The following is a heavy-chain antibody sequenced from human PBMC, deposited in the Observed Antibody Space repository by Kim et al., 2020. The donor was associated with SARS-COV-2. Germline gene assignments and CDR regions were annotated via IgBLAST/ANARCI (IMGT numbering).Heavy chain of an antibody. CDR2: ISWNSGSI. CDR3: AKAEGYFDWLLLSY. D-gene: IGHD3-9*01. Sequence: GGSLRLSCAASGFTFDDYAMHWVRQAPGKGLEWVSGISWNSGSIGYADSVKGRFTISRDNAKNSLYLQMNSLRAEDTALYYCAKAEGYFDWLLLSYWGQGTLVTVSS. V-gene: IGHV3-9*01. CDR1: GFTFDDYA. J-gene: IGHJ4*02.